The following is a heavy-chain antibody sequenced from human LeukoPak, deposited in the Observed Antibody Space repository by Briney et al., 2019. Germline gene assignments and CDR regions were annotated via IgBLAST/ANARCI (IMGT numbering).Heavy chain of an antibody. V-gene: IGHV3-7*01. CDR3: ARTMTGTYGSGSYDY. J-gene: IGHJ4*02. CDR2: IKQDGSEK. Sequence: GGSLRLSCAVSGFTFSSYWIRWVRQAPGKGPEWVANIKQDGSEKYYVDSVKGRFTISRDNAKNSLYLQMNSLRAEDTGVYYCARTMTGTYGSGSYDYWGQGTLVTVSS. CDR1: GFTFSSYW. D-gene: IGHD3-10*01.